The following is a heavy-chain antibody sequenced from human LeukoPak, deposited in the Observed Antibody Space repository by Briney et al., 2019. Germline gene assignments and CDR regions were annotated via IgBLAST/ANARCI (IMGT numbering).Heavy chain of an antibody. J-gene: IGHJ4*02. CDR2: IDPSDSYT. Sequence: GGSLRISCKGSGYSFTTYWISWVRQMPGKGLGWMGRIDPSDSYTKYSPSFQGHVTISADKSISTAYLQWSSLKASDTAMYYCAGLGIYSSSCWGQGTLVSVSS. D-gene: IGHD6-13*01. CDR1: GYSFTTYW. V-gene: IGHV5-10-1*01. CDR3: AGLGIYSSSC.